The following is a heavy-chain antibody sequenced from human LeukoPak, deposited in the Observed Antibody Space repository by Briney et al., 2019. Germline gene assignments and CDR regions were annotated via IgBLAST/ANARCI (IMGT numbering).Heavy chain of an antibody. V-gene: IGHV1-2*02. J-gene: IGHJ4*02. Sequence: GASVKVSCKASGYTFIGYYMHWVRQAPGQGLEWMGWINPNSGGTNYAQKFQGRVTMTRDTSISTAYMELSRLRSDDTAVYYCAREGTGQDYDSSKVDYWGQGTLVTVSS. D-gene: IGHD3-22*01. CDR3: AREGTGQDYDSSKVDY. CDR2: INPNSGGT. CDR1: GYTFIGYY.